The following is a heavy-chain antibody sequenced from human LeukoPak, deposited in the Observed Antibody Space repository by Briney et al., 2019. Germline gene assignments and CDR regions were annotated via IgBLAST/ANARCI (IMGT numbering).Heavy chain of an antibody. CDR1: GFTFSSYA. J-gene: IGHJ4*02. V-gene: IGHV3-30-3*01. Sequence: GGSLRLSCAASGFTFSSYAMHWVRQAPGKGLEWVAVISYDGSNKYYADSVKGRLTISRDNAKNSLFLQMNSLRAEDTAVYYCARADYGGSRWGQGTLVTVSS. CDR2: ISYDGSNK. CDR3: ARADYGGSR. D-gene: IGHD4-23*01.